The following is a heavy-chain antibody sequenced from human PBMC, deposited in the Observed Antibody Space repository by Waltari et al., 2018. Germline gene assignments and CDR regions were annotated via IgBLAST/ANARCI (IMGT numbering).Heavy chain of an antibody. V-gene: IGHV4-34*01. J-gene: IGHJ5*02. Sequence: QVQLQQWGAGLLKPSETLSLTCAVYGRSFSVYYSICIRPPHGKGRGWIGEINNSGSTNYNPSLKSRVTISVDTSKNQFSLKLSSVTAADTAVYYCARGDGSMVRGVIRWFDPWGQETLVTVSS. D-gene: IGHD3-10*01. CDR2: INNSGST. CDR3: ARGDGSMVRGVIRWFDP. CDR1: GRSFSVYY.